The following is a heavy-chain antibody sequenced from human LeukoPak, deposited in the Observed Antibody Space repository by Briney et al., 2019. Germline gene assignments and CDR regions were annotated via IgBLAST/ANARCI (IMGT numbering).Heavy chain of an antibody. CDR3: ATLTYYSDY. J-gene: IGHJ4*02. Sequence: GGSLRVSCSASGFSFSNCGMHWVRQALGKGLEWVAVIWFDGSAKYYTDSVKGRFTISRDNSKNTLYLQMNSLRAEDTAIYYCATLTYYSDYWGQGTLVTVSS. V-gene: IGHV3-30*02. CDR1: GFSFSNCG. D-gene: IGHD1-14*01. CDR2: IWFDGSAK.